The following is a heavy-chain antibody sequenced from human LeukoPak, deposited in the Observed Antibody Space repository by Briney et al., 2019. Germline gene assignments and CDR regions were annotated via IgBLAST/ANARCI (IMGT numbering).Heavy chain of an antibody. D-gene: IGHD2-21*01. CDR1: GFTFDDYA. CDR2: ISWNSGTL. V-gene: IGHV3-9*03. CDR3: AKGGSHNVAPPFDY. J-gene: IGHJ4*02. Sequence: GGSLRLSCAASGFTFDDYAMHWVRQAPWKGLEWVSSISWNSGTLGYADSVKGRFTISRDNAKNSLYLQMNSLRAEDMALYYCAKGGSHNVAPPFDYWGQGTLVTVSS.